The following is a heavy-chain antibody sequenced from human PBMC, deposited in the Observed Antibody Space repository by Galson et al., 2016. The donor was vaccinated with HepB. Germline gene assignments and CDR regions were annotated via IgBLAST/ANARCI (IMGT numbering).Heavy chain of an antibody. CDR1: GFAFSSHW. Sequence: SLRLSCAASGFAFSSHWMHWVRQAPGKGLVWVSRINSDGTTSNYADSVKGRFTISRDNAKNTLYLQMDSLRAEDTAVYYCVIDHSVVPATAYNWFDTWGQGTLVTVSS. CDR2: INSDGTTS. D-gene: IGHD2-2*01. CDR3: VIDHSVVPATAYNWFDT. V-gene: IGHV3-74*01. J-gene: IGHJ5*02.